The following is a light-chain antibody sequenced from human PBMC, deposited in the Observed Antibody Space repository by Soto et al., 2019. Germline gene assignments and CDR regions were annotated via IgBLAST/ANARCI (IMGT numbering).Light chain of an antibody. V-gene: IGKV3-11*01. CDR2: DAS. J-gene: IGKJ4*01. CDR3: QQRSNWPPRT. CDR1: QSVSSY. Sequence: EIVLTQSPATLSLSPGERATLSCRASQSVSSYLAWYQQKPGQAPRLLIYDASNRATGIPARFSGSGSGTDVTLTISSLEHEDFAVYDCQQRSNWPPRTFGGGTKVEIK.